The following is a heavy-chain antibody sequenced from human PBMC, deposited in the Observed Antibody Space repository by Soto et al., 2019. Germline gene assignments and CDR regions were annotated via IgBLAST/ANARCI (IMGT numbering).Heavy chain of an antibody. Sequence: SETLSLTCAVYGGSSSGYYWSWIRQSPGKGLEWIGEINHSGTTKYNPSLKSRVTISVDTSKNQFSLKLNSVTAADTAVYYCASPSRFDSSGYYFDSWGQGTQVTVSS. D-gene: IGHD3-22*01. CDR2: INHSGTT. J-gene: IGHJ4*02. V-gene: IGHV4-34*01. CDR1: GGSSSGYY. CDR3: ASPSRFDSSGYYFDS.